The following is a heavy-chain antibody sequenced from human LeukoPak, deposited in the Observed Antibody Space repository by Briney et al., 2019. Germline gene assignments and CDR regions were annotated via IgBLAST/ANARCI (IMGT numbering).Heavy chain of an antibody. V-gene: IGHV1-46*01. CDR2: INPSGGST. Sequence: ASVKVSCKASGYTFTSYYMHWVRQAPGQGLEWMGIINPSGGSTSYAQKSQGRVTMTRDTSTSTVYMELSSLRSEDTAVYYCARDRSSWASYYYMDVWGKGTTVTVSS. J-gene: IGHJ6*03. CDR1: GYTFTSYY. D-gene: IGHD6-13*01. CDR3: ARDRSSWASYYYMDV.